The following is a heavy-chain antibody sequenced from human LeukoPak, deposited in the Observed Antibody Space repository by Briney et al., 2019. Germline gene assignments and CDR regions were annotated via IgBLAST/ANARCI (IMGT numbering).Heavy chain of an antibody. CDR2: INPNSGGT. J-gene: IGHJ4*02. Sequence: ASVKVSCKASRYTFAGYSMHWVRQAPGQGREWMGWINPNSGGTNYAQKFQGRVTMTGDTSISTAYMELSRLTSDDTAVYYCARGRGSYSLDYWGQGTLVTVSS. V-gene: IGHV1-2*02. CDR3: ARGRGSYSLDY. D-gene: IGHD1-26*01. CDR1: RYTFAGYS.